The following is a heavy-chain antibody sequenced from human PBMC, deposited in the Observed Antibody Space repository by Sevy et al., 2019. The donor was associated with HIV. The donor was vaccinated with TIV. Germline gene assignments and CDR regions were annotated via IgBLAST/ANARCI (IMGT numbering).Heavy chain of an antibody. CDR3: ARGSALVSHYYGSGSYYNFYYYYGMDV. V-gene: IGHV3-21*01. CDR1: GFTFSSYS. Sequence: GGSLRLSCAASGFTFSSYSMNWVRQAPGKGLEWVSSISSSSSYIYYADSVKGRFTSSRDNAKNSLYLQMNSLRAEDTAVYYCARGSALVSHYYGSGSYYNFYYYYGMDVWGQGTTVTVSS. D-gene: IGHD3-10*01. CDR2: ISSSSSYI. J-gene: IGHJ6*02.